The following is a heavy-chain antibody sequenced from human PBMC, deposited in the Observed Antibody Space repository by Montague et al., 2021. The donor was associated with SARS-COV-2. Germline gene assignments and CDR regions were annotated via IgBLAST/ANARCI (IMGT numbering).Heavy chain of an antibody. V-gene: IGHV4-59*08. D-gene: IGHD3-9*01. CDR2: IYYSGST. Sequence: SETLSLTCTVSGGSISSYYWSWIRQPPGKGLEWIGYIYYSGSTNYNPSLKSRVTISVDTSKNQFSLKLSSVTAADTAVYYCARTYYDILTGYYNRGVFDNWGQGTMVTVSS. J-gene: IGHJ3*02. CDR3: ARTYYDILTGYYNRGVFDN. CDR1: GGSISSYY.